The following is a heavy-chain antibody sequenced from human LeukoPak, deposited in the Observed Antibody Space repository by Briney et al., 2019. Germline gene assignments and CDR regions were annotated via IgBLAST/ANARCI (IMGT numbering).Heavy chain of an antibody. J-gene: IGHJ4*02. V-gene: IGHV1-2*02. Sequence: ASVKVSCKASGYTFTGHYMHWIRQAPGQGLEWMGWIEPNSGGTHFTQKFQGRLTISRDTSISTAYMELSRLSSDDTAIYYCARDENWGPDYWGQGTLVTVSS. CDR3: ARDENWGPDY. CDR2: IEPNSGGT. D-gene: IGHD7-27*01. CDR1: GYTFTGHY.